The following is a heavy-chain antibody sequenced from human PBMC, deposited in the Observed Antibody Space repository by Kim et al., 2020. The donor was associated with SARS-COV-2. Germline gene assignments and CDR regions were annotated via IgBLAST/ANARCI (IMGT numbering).Heavy chain of an antibody. CDR3: ATHGYGRLSDT. Sequence: GGSLRLSCAASGFTFSSTWMSWVRQAPGKGLEWVCRMRSKRAGGTTDYAAPEKVRFTSARDESTHTLYLQLNSQKIEDTAVYDCATHGYGRLSDTWGQGT. J-gene: IGHJ5*02. V-gene: IGHV3-15*01. CDR1: GFTFSSTW. CDR2: MRSKRAGGTT. D-gene: IGHD5-12*01.